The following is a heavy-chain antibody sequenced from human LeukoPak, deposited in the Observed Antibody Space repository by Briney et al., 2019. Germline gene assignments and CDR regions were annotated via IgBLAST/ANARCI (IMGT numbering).Heavy chain of an antibody. CDR3: ARDVRYYGSGTYYNVDYFDY. V-gene: IGHV3-30*04. Sequence: GRSLRLSCAASGFTFSSYAMHWVRQAPGKGLEWVAVISYDGSNKYYADSVKGRFTISRDNSQNTLYLQMNSLRAGDTAVYYCARDVRYYGSGTYYNVDYFDYWGQGTLVTVSS. J-gene: IGHJ4*02. CDR2: ISYDGSNK. CDR1: GFTFSSYA. D-gene: IGHD3-10*01.